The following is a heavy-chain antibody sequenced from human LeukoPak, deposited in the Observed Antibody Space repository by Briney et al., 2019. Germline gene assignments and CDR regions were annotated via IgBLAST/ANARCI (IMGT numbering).Heavy chain of an antibody. D-gene: IGHD4-11*01. CDR2: IYYSGST. V-gene: IGHV4-59*11. Sequence: PAETLSLTCTLSGGSISSHYCSWIRQPPGKGLEWIGYIYYSGSTNYNPSLKSRVTMSLDTSTNQFSLKLSSVTAADTAVYYCAALYSNYYYMDVWGKGTTVTVSS. CDR1: GGSISSHY. CDR3: AALYSNYYYMDV. J-gene: IGHJ6*03.